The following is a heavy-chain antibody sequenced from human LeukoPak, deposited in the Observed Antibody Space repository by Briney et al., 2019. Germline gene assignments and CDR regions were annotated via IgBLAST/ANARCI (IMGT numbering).Heavy chain of an antibody. Sequence: SETLSLTCTVSGGSISSGDYYWSWIRQPPGKGLEWIGYIYYSGSTYYNPSLKSRVTISVDTSKNQFSLKLSSVTAADTAVYYCANQNKGFFGVHYYYYYGMDAWGQGTTVTVSS. CDR2: IYYSGST. D-gene: IGHD3-3*01. V-gene: IGHV4-30-4*01. CDR3: ANQNKGFFGVHYYYYYGMDA. J-gene: IGHJ6*01. CDR1: GGSISSGDYY.